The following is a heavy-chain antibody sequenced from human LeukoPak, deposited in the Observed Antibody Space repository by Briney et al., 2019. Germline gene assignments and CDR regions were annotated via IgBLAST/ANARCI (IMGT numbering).Heavy chain of an antibody. Sequence: GESLKISCKGSGYSFTNNWIGWVRQMPGKGLEWMGITYPGDSNTRYSPSFQGQVTISADKSISSAYLQWSSLKASDTAMYYCVRSPACSSGTCYPNWFDPWGQGTLVTVSP. V-gene: IGHV5-51*01. CDR1: GYSFTNNW. J-gene: IGHJ5*02. CDR2: TYPGDSNT. CDR3: VRSPACSSGTCYPNWFDP. D-gene: IGHD2-15*01.